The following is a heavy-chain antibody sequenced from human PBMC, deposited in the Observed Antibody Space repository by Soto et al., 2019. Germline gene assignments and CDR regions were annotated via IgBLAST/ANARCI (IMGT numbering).Heavy chain of an antibody. V-gene: IGHV3-21*01. CDR1: GFTFSSYS. D-gene: IGHD4-4*01. Sequence: GGSLRLSCAASGFTFSSYSMNWVRQAPGKGLEWVSSISGSGNYTHYADFLRGRFTISRDNAKTSLYLQMNSLRAEDTAVYYCAREGINNYNEYYFDSWGQGTVVTVS. CDR2: ISGSGNYT. J-gene: IGHJ4*02. CDR3: AREGINNYNEYYFDS.